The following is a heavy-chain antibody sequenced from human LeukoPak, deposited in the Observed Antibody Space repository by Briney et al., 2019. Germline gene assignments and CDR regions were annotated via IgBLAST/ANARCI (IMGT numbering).Heavy chain of an antibody. CDR2: IYHSGST. Sequence: PSGTLSLTCAVSGGSISSSNWWSWVRQPPGKGLEWIGEIYHSGSTNYNPSLKSRVTISVDKSKNQFSLKLSSVTAADTAAYYCARESGYCSGGSCYKYFQHWGQGTLVTVSS. CDR3: ARESGYCSGGSCYKYFQH. J-gene: IGHJ1*01. V-gene: IGHV4-4*02. CDR1: GGSISSSNW. D-gene: IGHD2-15*01.